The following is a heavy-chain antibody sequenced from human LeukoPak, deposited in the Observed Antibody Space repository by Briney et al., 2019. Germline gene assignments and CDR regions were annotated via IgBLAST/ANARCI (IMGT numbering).Heavy chain of an antibody. Sequence: ASVKVSCKASGGTFSSYAISWVRQAPGQGLEWMGGIIPIFGTANYAQKFQGRVTITADESTSTAYMELSSLRSEDTAVYYCARDHQVTTDAFDIWGQGTMVTVSS. V-gene: IGHV1-69*13. CDR2: IIPIFGTA. CDR1: GGTFSSYA. J-gene: IGHJ3*02. CDR3: ARDHQVTTDAFDI. D-gene: IGHD4-17*01.